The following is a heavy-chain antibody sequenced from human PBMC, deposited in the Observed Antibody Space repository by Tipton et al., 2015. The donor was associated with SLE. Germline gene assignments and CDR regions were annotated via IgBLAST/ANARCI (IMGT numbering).Heavy chain of an antibody. J-gene: IGHJ4*02. Sequence: TLSLTCTVSGGSISSYYWSWIRQPPGKGLEWIGYIYYSGSTNYNPSLKSRVTISVDTSKNQFSLKLSSVTAADTAVYYCARSTTIAVAGTWGQGTLVTVSS. V-gene: IGHV4-59*12. CDR2: IYYSGST. CDR1: GGSISSYY. CDR3: ARSTTIAVAGT. D-gene: IGHD6-19*01.